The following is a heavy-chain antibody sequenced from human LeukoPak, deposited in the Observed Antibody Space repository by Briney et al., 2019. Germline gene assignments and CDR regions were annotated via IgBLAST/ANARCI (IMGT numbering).Heavy chain of an antibody. J-gene: IGHJ6*03. CDR3: ARVAHYDFWSGYYSDYYYMDV. CDR2: ISGSGGST. V-gene: IGHV3-23*01. Sequence: GGSLRLSCAASGFTFSSYAMSWVRQAPGKGLEWVSAISGSGGSTYYADSVKGRFTISRHNSKNTLYLQMNSLRAEDTAVYYCARVAHYDFWSGYYSDYYYMDVWGKGTTVTVSS. CDR1: GFTFSSYA. D-gene: IGHD3-3*01.